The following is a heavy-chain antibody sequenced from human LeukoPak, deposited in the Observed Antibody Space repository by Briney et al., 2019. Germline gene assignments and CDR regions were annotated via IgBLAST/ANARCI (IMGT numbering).Heavy chain of an antibody. V-gene: IGHV3-48*04. CDR3: ARAFGLSGDAFDI. CDR1: GFTFGDYG. CDR2: ISSSSSTI. Sequence: GGSLRLSCTASGFTFGDYGMSWVRQAPGKGLEWVSYISSSSSTIYYADSVKGRFTISRDNAKNSLYLQMNSLRAEDTAVYYCARAFGLSGDAFDIWGQGTMVTVSS. D-gene: IGHD3-10*01. J-gene: IGHJ3*02.